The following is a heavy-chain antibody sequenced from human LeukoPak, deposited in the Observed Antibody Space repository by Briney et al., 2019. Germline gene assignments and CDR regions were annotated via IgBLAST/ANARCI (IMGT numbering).Heavy chain of an antibody. CDR1: GGSFSCYY. CDR2: INHSGST. Sequence: SETLSLTCAVYGGSFSCYYWSWIRQPPGKGLEWIGEINHSGSTNYNPSLKSRVTISVDTSKNQFSLKLSSVTAADTAVYYCARGHSSTSFDYWGQGTLVTVSS. CDR3: ARGHSSTSFDY. V-gene: IGHV4-34*01. J-gene: IGHJ4*02. D-gene: IGHD6-19*01.